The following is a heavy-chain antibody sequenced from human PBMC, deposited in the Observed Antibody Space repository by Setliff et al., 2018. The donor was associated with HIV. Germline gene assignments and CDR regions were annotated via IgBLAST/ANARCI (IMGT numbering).Heavy chain of an antibody. J-gene: IGHJ3*01. CDR1: GLTFSNYA. D-gene: IGHD3-9*01. CDR2: ISGGGGGT. CDR3: AKGTNYDILTGYHAFDV. V-gene: IGHV3-23*01. Sequence: PGGSLRLSCVASGLTFSNYAMSWVRQAPGKGLEWVSGISGGGGGTYYADSVKGRFTISRDNSKNTVYLQMNSLRAEDTAVYYCAKGTNYDILTGYHAFDVWGQGTMVTVSS.